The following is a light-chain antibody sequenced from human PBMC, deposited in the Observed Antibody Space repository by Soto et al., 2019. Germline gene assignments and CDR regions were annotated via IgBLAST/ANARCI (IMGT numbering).Light chain of an antibody. V-gene: IGLV2-23*01. J-gene: IGLJ2*01. CDR1: SSDVGAFKL. CDR3: CSYAGRSTVV. Sequence: QSALTQPASVSGSPGQSITISCTGTSSDVGAFKLVSWYQQYPGKAPKLLIYDGSKRPSGGSDRFSGSKSGNTAFLTISGLQAEDEADYYCCSYAGRSTVVFGGGTKLTVL. CDR2: DGS.